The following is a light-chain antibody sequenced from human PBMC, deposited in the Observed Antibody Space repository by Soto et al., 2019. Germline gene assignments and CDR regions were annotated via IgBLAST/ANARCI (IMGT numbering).Light chain of an antibody. CDR3: QQHNSWPLT. CDR1: QSVSSN. V-gene: IGKV3-15*01. J-gene: IGKJ4*01. CDR2: GVS. Sequence: EIVMTQSPGTLSVAPGERATLSCRASQSVSSNLAWYQQKPGQTPRLLIYGVSTRATGIPARFSGRGSGTEFTLTISSLQSADAAVYYCQQHNSWPLTFGGGTKVELK.